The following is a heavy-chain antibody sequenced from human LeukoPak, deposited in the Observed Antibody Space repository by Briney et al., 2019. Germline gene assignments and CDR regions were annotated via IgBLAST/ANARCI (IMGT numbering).Heavy chain of an antibody. CDR2: ISYDGSYK. J-gene: IGHJ3*02. CDR3: AQKYHSDSFDM. Sequence: QPGRSLRLSCAASGFSFSSYGMHWVRQAPGKGLEWVAVISYDGSYKYYADSVKGRFTISRNDSKNTLYLQMNSLRAEDTAVYYCAQKYHSDSFDMWGQGTMVTVSS. D-gene: IGHD2-15*01. V-gene: IGHV3-30*03. CDR1: GFSFSSYG.